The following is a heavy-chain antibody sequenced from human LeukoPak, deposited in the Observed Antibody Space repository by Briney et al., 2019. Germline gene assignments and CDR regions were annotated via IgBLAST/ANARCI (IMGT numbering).Heavy chain of an antibody. Sequence: GGSLRLSCAASGFTFSTYSMRWVRQAPGKGLEWVSYISSSSSTIYYADSVKGRFTISRDNAKNSLYLQMNSLRAEDTAVYYCARGLGSGRHAFDIWGQGTMVTVSS. J-gene: IGHJ3*02. CDR3: ARGLGSGRHAFDI. V-gene: IGHV3-48*01. CDR2: ISSSSSTI. D-gene: IGHD3-10*01. CDR1: GFTFSTYS.